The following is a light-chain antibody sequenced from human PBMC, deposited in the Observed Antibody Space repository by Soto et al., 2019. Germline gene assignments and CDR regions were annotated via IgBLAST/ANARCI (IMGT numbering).Light chain of an antibody. CDR2: DAS. J-gene: IGKJ4*01. CDR3: QQANSFPLT. CDR1: QSISGY. Sequence: DIQMTQSPSSLSASVGDRVTITCRASQSISGYLNWYQQKPGKAPKLLIYDASSLESGVPSRFSGSGSGTEFTLTISSLQPEDFAIYYCQQANSFPLTFGGGTKVDIK. V-gene: IGKV1-39*01.